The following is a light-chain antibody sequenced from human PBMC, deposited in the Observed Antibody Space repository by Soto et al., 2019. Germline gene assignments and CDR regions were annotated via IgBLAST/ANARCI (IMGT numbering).Light chain of an antibody. Sequence: QSALTQPPSVSGSPGQSVSISCNGASSNNDYNLVSWYQQSPGTAPKLMIYEVTDRPSGVPDRFSGSRSGNTASLTISGLQAEDEADYYCSSYTNTDTPQVVFGGGTKVTVL. CDR3: SSYTNTDTPQVV. V-gene: IGLV2-18*02. CDR1: SSNNDYNL. J-gene: IGLJ2*01. CDR2: EVT.